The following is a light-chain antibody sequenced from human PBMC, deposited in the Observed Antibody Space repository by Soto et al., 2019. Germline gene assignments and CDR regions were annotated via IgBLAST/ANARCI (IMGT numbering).Light chain of an antibody. CDR1: QSVSGW. Sequence: DIQMTQSPSTLSASVGDRVTITCRASQSVSGWLAWYRQKPGKAPDLLIYSASTLETGVPSRFSGSGSGTEFTLTVSSLQPDDFATYYCQQYESYPLTFGGGTKIDI. J-gene: IGKJ4*01. CDR2: SAS. CDR3: QQYESYPLT. V-gene: IGKV1-5*03.